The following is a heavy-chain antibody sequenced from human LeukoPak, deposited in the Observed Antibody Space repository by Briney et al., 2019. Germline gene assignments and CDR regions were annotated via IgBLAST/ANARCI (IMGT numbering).Heavy chain of an antibody. D-gene: IGHD1-26*01. Sequence: NLSETLSLTCAVSGYSISSGYYWGWIRQPPGKGLEWIGRIYHSGSTYYNPSLKSRVTISVDTSKNQFSLKLSSVTAADTAVYYCARGIVGAYEDDAFDIWGQGTMVTVSS. CDR2: IYHSGST. J-gene: IGHJ3*02. CDR1: GYSISSGYY. CDR3: ARGIVGAYEDDAFDI. V-gene: IGHV4-38-2*01.